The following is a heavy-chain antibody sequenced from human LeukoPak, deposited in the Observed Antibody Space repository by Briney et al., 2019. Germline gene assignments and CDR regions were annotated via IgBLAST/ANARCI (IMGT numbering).Heavy chain of an antibody. CDR2: IWYDGSNK. V-gene: IGHV3-33*01. D-gene: IGHD6-19*01. CDR3: ARDSRAGPPQYYFDY. CDR1: GFTFSSYG. Sequence: PGGSLRLSCAASGFTFSSYGMHWVRQAPGKGLEWVAVIWYDGSNKYYADSVKGRFTISRDNSKNTLYLQMNSLRAEDTAVYYCARDSRAGPPQYYFDYWGQGTLVTVSS. J-gene: IGHJ4*02.